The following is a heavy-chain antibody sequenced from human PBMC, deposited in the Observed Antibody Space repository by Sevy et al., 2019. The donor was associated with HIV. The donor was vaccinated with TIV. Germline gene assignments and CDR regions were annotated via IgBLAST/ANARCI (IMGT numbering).Heavy chain of an antibody. CDR1: GFTLSNYF. CDR2: ISSGSSYL. CDR3: ARGDYYGSLYYFDY. J-gene: IGHJ4*02. V-gene: IGHV3-21*01. Sequence: GGSLRLSCAASGFTLSNYFINWVRQAPGKGLEWVSSISSGSSYLFYADSVKGRFTISRDNAKNSLYLHMNSLRAEDTAVYYCARGDYYGSLYYFDYWGPGTLVTVSS. D-gene: IGHD3-10*01.